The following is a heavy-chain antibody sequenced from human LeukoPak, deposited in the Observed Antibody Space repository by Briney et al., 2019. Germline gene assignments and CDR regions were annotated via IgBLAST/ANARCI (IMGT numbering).Heavy chain of an antibody. J-gene: IGHJ5*02. CDR2: IWYDGSNK. CDR3: TRAAGITGTSRDNWFDP. CDR1: GFTFSSYG. Sequence: GGSLRLSCAASGFTFSSYGMHWVRQAPGKGLEWVAVIWYDGSNKYYADSVKGRFTISRDNSKSTLYLQMNSLRADDTAVYYCTRAAGITGTSRDNWFDPWGQGTLVIVSS. V-gene: IGHV3-33*01. D-gene: IGHD1/OR15-1a*01.